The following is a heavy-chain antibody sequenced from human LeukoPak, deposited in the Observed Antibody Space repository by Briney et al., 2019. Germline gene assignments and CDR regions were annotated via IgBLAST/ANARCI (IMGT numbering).Heavy chain of an antibody. J-gene: IGHJ4*02. CDR1: GFRFDDYP. V-gene: IGHV3-43*02. Sequence: GGSLRLSCAASGFRFDDYPMHWVRQAAGRDLEWVSLISGDGGGTYYNDSVKGRFTTSRENSKNSLFLQMNNLRTEDTALYFCARDRSFTYYDSTGVLDYWGQGTLVTVSS. CDR2: ISGDGGGT. CDR3: ARDRSFTYYDSTGVLDY. D-gene: IGHD3-22*01.